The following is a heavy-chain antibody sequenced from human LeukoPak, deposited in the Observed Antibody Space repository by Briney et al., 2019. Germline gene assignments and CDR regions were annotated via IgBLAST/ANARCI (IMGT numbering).Heavy chain of an antibody. D-gene: IGHD3-10*01. CDR1: GGSFSGYY. V-gene: IGHV4-34*01. J-gene: IGHJ4*02. CDR3: AVGFGELLFDY. CDR2: INHSGST. Sequence: SETLSLTCAVYGGSFSGYYWSWIRQPPGKGLEWIGEINHSGSTNYNPSLKSRVTISVDTSKNQFSLKLSSVTAADTAVYYCAVGFGELLFDYWGQGTLVTVFS.